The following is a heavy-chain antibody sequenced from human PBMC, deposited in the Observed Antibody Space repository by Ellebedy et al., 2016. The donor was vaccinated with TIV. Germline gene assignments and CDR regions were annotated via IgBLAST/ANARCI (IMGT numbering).Heavy chain of an antibody. J-gene: IGHJ4*02. V-gene: IGHV3-74*01. CDR3: ARSRQEGATPPGDY. D-gene: IGHD1-26*01. Sequence: GKSLKISCAASGFPFSSSWMPWVRQAPGKGLGWFSRINSVGSSIYAASVKGRFTISRDNAKNTLYLQMDSLRAEDTAVYYCARSRQEGATPPGDYWGQGALVTVSS. CDR1: GFPFSSSW. CDR2: INSVGSS.